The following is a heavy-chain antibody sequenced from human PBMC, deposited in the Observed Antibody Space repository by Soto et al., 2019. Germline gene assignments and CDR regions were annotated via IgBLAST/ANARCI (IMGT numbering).Heavy chain of an antibody. CDR3: AREFLPAAMRYNWFDP. CDR2: IYYSGST. Sequence: SETLSLTCTVSGGSISSGGYYWSWIRQHPGKGLEWIGYIYYSGSTYYNPSLKSRVTISVDTSKNQFSLKLSSVTAADTAVYYCAREFLPAAMRYNWFDPWGQGTLVTVSS. D-gene: IGHD2-2*01. V-gene: IGHV4-31*03. CDR1: GGSISSGGYY. J-gene: IGHJ5*02.